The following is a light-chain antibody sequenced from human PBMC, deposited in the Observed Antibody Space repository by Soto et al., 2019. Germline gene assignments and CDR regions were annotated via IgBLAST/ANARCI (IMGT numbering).Light chain of an antibody. CDR2: YDS. CDR1: NIGSKS. Sequence: SYELTQPPSVSVAPGKTARITCGGNNIGSKSVHWYQQKPGQAPVLVIYYDSDRPSGIPERFSGSNSGNTATLTISRVEAGDEGDYYCQVWDSSSDHPVFGGGTKLPVL. J-gene: IGLJ2*01. CDR3: QVWDSSSDHPV. V-gene: IGLV3-21*04.